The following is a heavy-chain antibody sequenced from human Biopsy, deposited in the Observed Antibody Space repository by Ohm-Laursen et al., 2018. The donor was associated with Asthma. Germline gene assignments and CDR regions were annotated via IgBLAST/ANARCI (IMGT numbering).Heavy chain of an antibody. Sequence: GSLRLSCAASGFTFGDYWMSWVRQVPGKGLEWVANIKKDGSETYYVDSVKGRFTISRDNAKNSLYLHINSLRAEDTAVYYCARGGYCTSPTCPWGRYATDVWGQGTTVTVAS. J-gene: IGHJ6*02. CDR3: ARGGYCTSPTCPWGRYATDV. CDR2: IKKDGSET. D-gene: IGHD2-2*01. CDR1: GFTFGDYW. V-gene: IGHV3-7*01.